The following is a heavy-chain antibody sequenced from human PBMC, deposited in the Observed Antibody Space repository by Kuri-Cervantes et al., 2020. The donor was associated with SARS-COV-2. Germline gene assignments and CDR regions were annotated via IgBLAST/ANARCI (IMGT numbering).Heavy chain of an antibody. V-gene: IGHV3-23*01. CDR1: GFTFSSYA. CDR3: AGDPVGGSYGVFDY. CDR2: ISGSGGST. J-gene: IGHJ4*02. D-gene: IGHD1-26*01. Sequence: GESLKISCAASGFTFSSYAMSWVRQAPGKGLEWVSAISGSGGSTYYADSVKGRFTISRDNAKNSLYLQMNSLRDEDTAVYYCAGDPVGGSYGVFDYWGQGTLVTVSS.